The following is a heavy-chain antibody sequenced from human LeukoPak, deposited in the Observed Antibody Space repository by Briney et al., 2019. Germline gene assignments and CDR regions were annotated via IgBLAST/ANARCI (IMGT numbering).Heavy chain of an antibody. D-gene: IGHD1-26*01. CDR3: AKSGASPLYHMDV. V-gene: IGHV3-23*01. CDR2: ITGSSGTA. J-gene: IGHJ6*03. CDR1: GFSLSPYG. Sequence: PGGSLRLSCAASGFSLSPYGMNWVRQAPGRGLEWVSGITGSSGTAYYAGSEKGRFTISRDDSKNTLYLQMSSLRVDDTAIYYCAKSGASPLYHMDVWGKGATVTVSS.